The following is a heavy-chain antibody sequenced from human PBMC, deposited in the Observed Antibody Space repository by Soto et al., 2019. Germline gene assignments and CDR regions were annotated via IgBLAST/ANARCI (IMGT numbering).Heavy chain of an antibody. J-gene: IGHJ4*02. V-gene: IGHV4-4*02. CDR2: IYHSGST. CDR3: ARRGGGVVLAATTPFDY. Sequence: QVPLQESGPRLVRPSGTLSLTCTVPSGSISTANWWSWVRQPPGRGLEWIGEIYHSGSTNYNLSLKSRVTLSVDKSKNQFSLRLSSVTAADTATYYCARRGGGVVLAATTPFDYWGQGTLVTVSS. CDR1: SGSISTANW. D-gene: IGHD2-15*01.